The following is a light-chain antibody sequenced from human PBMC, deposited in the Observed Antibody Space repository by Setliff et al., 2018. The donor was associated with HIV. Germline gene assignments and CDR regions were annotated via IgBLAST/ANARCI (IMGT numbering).Light chain of an antibody. J-gene: IGKJ4*01. CDR1: QGISNY. Sequence: IQLTQSPSFLSASVGDRVTITCRASQGISNYLAWYQQRPGGGPQLLIYAASTLESGVPSRFSGSGSGTEFRLTISSLQSEDFATYYCLQLNAYPLTFGGGTKVDIK. CDR2: AAS. CDR3: LQLNAYPLT. V-gene: IGKV1-9*01.